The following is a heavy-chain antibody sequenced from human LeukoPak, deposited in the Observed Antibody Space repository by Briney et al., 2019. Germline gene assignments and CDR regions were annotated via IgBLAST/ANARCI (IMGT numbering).Heavy chain of an antibody. Sequence: SETLSLTCTVSGYSISSGYCWGWIRQPPGKGLEWIGSIYHSGSTYYNPSLKSRVTISVDTSKNQFSLKLSSVTAADTAVYYCARGGSSSSGGPLDYWGQGTLVTVSS. CDR1: GYSISSGYC. CDR2: IYHSGST. CDR3: ARGGSSSSGGPLDY. J-gene: IGHJ4*02. D-gene: IGHD6-6*01. V-gene: IGHV4-38-2*02.